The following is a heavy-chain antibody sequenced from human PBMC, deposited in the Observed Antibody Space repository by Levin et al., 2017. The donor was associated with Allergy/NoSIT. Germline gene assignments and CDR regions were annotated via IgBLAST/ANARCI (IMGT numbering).Heavy chain of an antibody. CDR2: ISWDGGST. CDR1: GFTFDDYA. Sequence: GGSLRLSCAASGFTFDDYAMHWVRQAPGKGLEWVSLISWDGGSTYYADSVKGRFTISRDNSKNSLYLQMNSLRAEDTALYYCAKEGYCSSTSCYEGWGYDYMDVWGKGTTVTVS. CDR3: AKEGYCSSTSCYEGWGYDYMDV. J-gene: IGHJ6*03. V-gene: IGHV3-43D*04. D-gene: IGHD2-2*01.